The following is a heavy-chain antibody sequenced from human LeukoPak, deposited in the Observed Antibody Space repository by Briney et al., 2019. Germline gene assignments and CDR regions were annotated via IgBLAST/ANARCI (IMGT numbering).Heavy chain of an antibody. CDR3: ARGVEPLAANTLAY. Sequence: GGSLRLSCAASGFTLITNDMTWVRQAPGKGLERVSVLYSDGNTKYADSVQGRFTISKDNSKNTLYLEMNSLSPDDTAVYYCARGVEPLAANTLAYWGQGTLVTVSS. V-gene: IGHV3-53*01. J-gene: IGHJ4*02. CDR1: GFTLITND. CDR2: LYSDGNT. D-gene: IGHD1-14*01.